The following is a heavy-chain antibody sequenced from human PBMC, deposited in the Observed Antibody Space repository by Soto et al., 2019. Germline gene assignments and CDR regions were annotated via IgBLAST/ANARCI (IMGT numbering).Heavy chain of an antibody. CDR2: ISYDGSNK. D-gene: IGHD5-18*01. V-gene: IGHV3-30*03. J-gene: IGHJ4*02. CDR1: GFTFSSYG. Sequence: QVQLVESGGGVVQPGRSLRLSCAASGFTFSSYGMHWVRQAPGKGLEWVAVISYDGSNKYYADSVKGRFTISRDNAKNSLYLQMNSLRAEDTAVYYCARGYSYGLDYWGQGTLVTVSS. CDR3: ARGYSYGLDY.